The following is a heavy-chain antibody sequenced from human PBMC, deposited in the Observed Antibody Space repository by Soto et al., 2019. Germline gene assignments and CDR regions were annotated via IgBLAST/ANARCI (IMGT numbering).Heavy chain of an antibody. CDR3: ARDQCSGGSCYSSLAYFDY. V-gene: IGHV1-69*12. D-gene: IGHD2-15*01. Sequence: QVQLVQSGAEVKKPGSSVKVSCKASGGTFSSYAISWVRQAPGQGLEWMGGIIPIFGTANYAQKFQGRVTITADESTSTAYMELSSLRSEDTAVYYCARDQCSGGSCYSSLAYFDYWGQGTLVTVSS. J-gene: IGHJ4*02. CDR1: GGTFSSYA. CDR2: IIPIFGTA.